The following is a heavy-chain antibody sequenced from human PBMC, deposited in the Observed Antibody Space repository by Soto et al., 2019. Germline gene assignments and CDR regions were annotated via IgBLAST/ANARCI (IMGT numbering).Heavy chain of an antibody. CDR1: GGSFSGYY. V-gene: IGHV4-34*01. CDR3: ARANYYYYYGMDV. CDR2: INHSGST. J-gene: IGHJ6*02. Sequence: SETLSLTCAVYGGSFSGYYWSCLRQPPGKGLEGIGEINHSGSTNYNPSLKRRVTISVDTSKNQFSLKLSSVTAADTAVYYCARANYYYYYGMDVWGQGTTVTVSS.